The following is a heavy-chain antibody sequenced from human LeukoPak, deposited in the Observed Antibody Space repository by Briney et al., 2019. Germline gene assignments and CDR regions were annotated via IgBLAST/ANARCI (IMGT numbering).Heavy chain of an antibody. CDR3: ARYSNGWYDS. Sequence: ASVKVSRKASGYTFSSNAMNWVRQAPGQGFEWMGWINTNTGTPTYAQGFTGRFVFSLDTTVSTAYLQISSLKAEDTAVYYCARYSNGWYDSWGQGTLVTVSS. V-gene: IGHV7-4-1*02. CDR1: GYTFSSNA. CDR2: INTNTGTP. J-gene: IGHJ5*01. D-gene: IGHD6-19*01.